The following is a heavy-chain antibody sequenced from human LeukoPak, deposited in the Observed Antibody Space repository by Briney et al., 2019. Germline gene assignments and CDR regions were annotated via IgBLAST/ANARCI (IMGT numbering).Heavy chain of an antibody. V-gene: IGHV3-23*01. CDR1: GFTFSSYG. D-gene: IGHD2-15*01. J-gene: IGHJ4*02. Sequence: PGGSLRLSCAASGFTFSSYGMHWVRQAPGKGLEWVSAISGSGTGTYYADSVKGRFTIFRDNSKNTLYVQMNSLRAEDTAVYYCAKISSVVVAAEIDYWGQGTLVTVSS. CDR2: ISGSGTGT. CDR3: AKISSVVVAAEIDY.